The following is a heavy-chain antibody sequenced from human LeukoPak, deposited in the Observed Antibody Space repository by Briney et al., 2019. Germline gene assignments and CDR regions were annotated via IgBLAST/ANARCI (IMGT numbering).Heavy chain of an antibody. D-gene: IGHD6-6*01. Sequence: SETLSLTCTVSGGYINNYYWSWIRQSPGKGLVWIGYINHTGSTNYNPSLKSRVTISVDTSKNQFSLKLRSVTAADTAVYYCARGDSSSLPFDYWGQGTLVTVSS. CDR1: GGYINNYY. J-gene: IGHJ4*02. CDR2: INHTGST. V-gene: IGHV4-59*01. CDR3: ARGDSSSLPFDY.